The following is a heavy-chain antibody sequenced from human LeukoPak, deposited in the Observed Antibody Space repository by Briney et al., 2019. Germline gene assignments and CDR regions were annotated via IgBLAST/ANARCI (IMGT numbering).Heavy chain of an antibody. CDR2: IIPILGIA. Sequence: SVKVSCKASGGTFSSYAISWVRQAPGQGLEWMGRIIPILGIANYAQKFQGRVTMTRDTSTSTVYMELSSLRSEDTAVYYCARDQYYDSSGKGLAFDIWGQGTMVTVSS. J-gene: IGHJ3*02. V-gene: IGHV1-69*04. CDR1: GGTFSSYA. CDR3: ARDQYYDSSGKGLAFDI. D-gene: IGHD3-22*01.